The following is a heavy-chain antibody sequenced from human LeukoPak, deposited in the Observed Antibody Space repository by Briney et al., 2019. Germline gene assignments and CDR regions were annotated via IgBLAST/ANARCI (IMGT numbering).Heavy chain of an antibody. CDR1: GFTFSSYG. Sequence: PGRSLRLSCAASGFTFSSYGMHWVRQAPGKGLEWVAVIWHDGGNKYYADSVKGRFTISRDNSKNTLYLQMNSLRAEDTAVYYCAKDLTYDDMDVWGKGTTVTVSS. CDR2: IWHDGGNK. V-gene: IGHV3-33*06. CDR3: AKDLTYDDMDV. J-gene: IGHJ6*03. D-gene: IGHD5-12*01.